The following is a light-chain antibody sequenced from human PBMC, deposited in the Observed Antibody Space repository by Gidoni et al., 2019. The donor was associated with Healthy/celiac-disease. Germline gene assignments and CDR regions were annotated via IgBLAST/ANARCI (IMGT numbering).Light chain of an antibody. Sequence: EIVLTQSPATLSLSPGERATLSCRASQSVSSYLAWYQQKPGQAPRLLIYDASNRVTGIPARFSGSGSGTDFTLTISSLEPEDFVVYYCQQRSNWPPGFTFGPGTKVDIK. CDR3: QQRSNWPPGFT. J-gene: IGKJ3*01. V-gene: IGKV3-11*01. CDR1: QSVSSY. CDR2: DAS.